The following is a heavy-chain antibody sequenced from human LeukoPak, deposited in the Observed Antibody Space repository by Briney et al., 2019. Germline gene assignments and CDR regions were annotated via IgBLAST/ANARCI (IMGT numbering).Heavy chain of an antibody. V-gene: IGHV4-59*01. J-gene: IGHJ4*02. CDR1: GGSISSYY. CDR2: VYYSGST. Sequence: SETLSLTCTVSGGSISSYYWSWIRQPPGKGLEWIGYVYYSGSTKYNPSLKSRVTISEDTSKNQFSLRLTSVTAADTAVYYCASTLSEQPGTFDYWGQGTLVTVSS. CDR3: ASTLSEQPGTFDY. D-gene: IGHD1-14*01.